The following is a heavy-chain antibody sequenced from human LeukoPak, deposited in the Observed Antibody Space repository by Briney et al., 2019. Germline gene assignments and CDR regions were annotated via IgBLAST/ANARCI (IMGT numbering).Heavy chain of an antibody. CDR1: GYTFTSYY. CDR3: ARDSHYSSSWIYYYYYMDV. V-gene: IGHV1-46*01. CDR2: INPSGGST. J-gene: IGHJ6*03. D-gene: IGHD6-13*01. Sequence: ASVKVSCKASGYTFTSYYMHWVRQAPGQGLEWMGIINPSGGSTSYAQKFQGRVTKTRDMSTSTVYMELSSLRSEDTAVYYCARDSHYSSSWIYYYYYMDVWGKGTTVTVSS.